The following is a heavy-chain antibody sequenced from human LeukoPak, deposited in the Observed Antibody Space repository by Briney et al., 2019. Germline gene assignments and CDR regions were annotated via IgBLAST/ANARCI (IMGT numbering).Heavy chain of an antibody. V-gene: IGHV3-7*01. D-gene: IGHD2-21*01. Sequence: PGGSLRLSCAASGFTFSNYAMSWVRQAPGKGLEWVAKMNEYGSEIFYVDSVKGRFTISRDNAKNSLYLQMNRLRAEDTAVYYCARPRGCGTSRCNNFDYWGQGTLVTVSS. J-gene: IGHJ4*02. CDR1: GFTFSNYA. CDR2: MNEYGSEI. CDR3: ARPRGCGTSRCNNFDY.